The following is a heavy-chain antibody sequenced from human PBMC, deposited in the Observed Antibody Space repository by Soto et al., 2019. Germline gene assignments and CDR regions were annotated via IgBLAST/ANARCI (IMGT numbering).Heavy chain of an antibody. D-gene: IGHD4-17*01. CDR3: ARGAVTTFDY. CDR2: IYTSGST. V-gene: IGHV4-4*07. CDR1: GGSISSYY. Sequence: QVQLQESGPGLVKPSETLSLTCTVSGGSISSYYCSWIRQPAGKGLEWIGRIYTSGSTNYNPSLRSRVTLSVDTSKNQFSLRRSSVTAADTGVYYCARGAVTTFDYWGRGTLVSVSS. J-gene: IGHJ4*02.